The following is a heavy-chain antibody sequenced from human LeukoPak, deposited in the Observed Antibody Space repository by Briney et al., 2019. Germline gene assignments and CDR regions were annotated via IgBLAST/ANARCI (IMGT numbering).Heavy chain of an antibody. V-gene: IGHV1-2*04. Sequence: ASVKVSCKASGYTFTGYYMHWVRQAPGQGLEWMGWINPNSGGTNYAQKFQGWVTMTRDTSISTAYMELSRLRSDDTAVYYCARDRNYYDSSGYDWPATFDPWGQGTLVTVSS. CDR1: GYTFTGYY. CDR2: INPNSGGT. J-gene: IGHJ5*02. D-gene: IGHD3-22*01. CDR3: ARDRNYYDSSGYDWPATFDP.